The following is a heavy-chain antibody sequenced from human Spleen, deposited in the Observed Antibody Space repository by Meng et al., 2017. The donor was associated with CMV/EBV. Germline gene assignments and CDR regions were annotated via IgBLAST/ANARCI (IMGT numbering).Heavy chain of an antibody. Sequence: ASVKVSCKASGYTFTSFGISWVRQAPGQGLEWMGWISVYNDNTKYVEKVQDRITMTTDTSTSTAYMELRSLRSDDTAVYYCARDHPYIEGATPLYFYGMDVWGQGTTVTFSS. CDR2: ISVYNDNT. D-gene: IGHD1-26*01. J-gene: IGHJ6*02. V-gene: IGHV1-18*01. CDR3: ARDHPYIEGATPLYFYGMDV. CDR1: GYTFTSFG.